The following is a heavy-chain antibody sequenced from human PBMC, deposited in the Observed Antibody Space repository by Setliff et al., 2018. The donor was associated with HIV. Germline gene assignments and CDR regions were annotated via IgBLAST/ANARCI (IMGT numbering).Heavy chain of an antibody. J-gene: IGHJ4*02. CDR3: VRDSAASVWVGASVYYFDF. CDR1: GFTFSSYA. D-gene: IGHD1-26*01. V-gene: IGHV3-48*04. CDR2: ITSSGDAI. Sequence: GGSLRLSCAASGFTFSSYAMNWVRQAPGKGLEWVSYITSSGDAIYYADAVKGRFTISRDNAKSALYRQMNNLSVDATALYYCVRDSAASVWVGASVYYFDFWGQGIQVTVSS.